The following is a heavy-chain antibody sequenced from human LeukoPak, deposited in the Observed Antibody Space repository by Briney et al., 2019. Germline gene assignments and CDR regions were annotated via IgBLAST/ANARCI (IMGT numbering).Heavy chain of an antibody. D-gene: IGHD6-19*01. CDR3: ARDAVAGTYV. CDR1: GFTFSNYA. Sequence: PGGSLRLSCAASGFTFSNYAMSWVRQAPGKGLEWVSTISGSGGSTSYADSVKGRFTISRDNAKNSLYLQMSSLRAEDTAVYYCARDAVAGTYVWGQGTLVTVSS. V-gene: IGHV3-23*01. CDR2: ISGSGGST. J-gene: IGHJ4*02.